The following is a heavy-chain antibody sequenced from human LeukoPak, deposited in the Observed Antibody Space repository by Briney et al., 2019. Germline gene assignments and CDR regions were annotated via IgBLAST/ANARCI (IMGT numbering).Heavy chain of an antibody. D-gene: IGHD3-16*01. CDR1: GGSISSGGYY. J-gene: IGHJ6*02. V-gene: IGHV4-31*03. Sequence: SETLSLTCTVSGGSISSGGYYWSWIRQHPGKGLEWIGYIYYSGGTYYNPSLKSRVTISVDTSKNQFSLKLSSVTAADTAVYYCARDMTYYYGMDVWGQGTTVTVSS. CDR3: ARDMTYYYGMDV. CDR2: IYYSGGT.